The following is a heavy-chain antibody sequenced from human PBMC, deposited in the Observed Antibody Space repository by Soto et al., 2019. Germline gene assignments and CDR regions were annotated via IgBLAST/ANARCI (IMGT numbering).Heavy chain of an antibody. V-gene: IGHV4-34*01. J-gene: IGHJ6*02. D-gene: IGHD3-3*01. CDR2: ITHGGST. CDR3: ARARFDYWSHIYYGLDV. Sequence: PSETLSLTCGVYGGSFSAYSWTWLRQSPGKGLEWIGEITHGGSTDYNPALKSRLVMSVDTSKNQFSLRVTSVTAADAAVYFCARARFDYWSHIYYGLDVWGQGTTVTVSS. CDR1: GGSFSAYS.